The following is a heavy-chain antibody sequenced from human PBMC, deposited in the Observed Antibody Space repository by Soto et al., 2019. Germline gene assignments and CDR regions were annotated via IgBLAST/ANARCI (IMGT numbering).Heavy chain of an antibody. Sequence: GGSLRLSCTASGFTFGDYAMSWFRQAPGKGLEWVGFIRSKAYGGTTEYAASVKGRFTISRDDSKSIAYLQMNSLKTEDTAVYYCTAGLTLWSEAFDIWGQGTMVTVSS. CDR3: TAGLTLWSEAFDI. CDR2: IRSKAYGGTT. V-gene: IGHV3-49*03. CDR1: GFTFGDYA. J-gene: IGHJ3*02. D-gene: IGHD1-20*01.